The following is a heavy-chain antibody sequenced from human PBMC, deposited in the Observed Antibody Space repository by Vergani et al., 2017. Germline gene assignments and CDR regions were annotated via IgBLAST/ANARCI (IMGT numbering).Heavy chain of an antibody. J-gene: IGHJ3*02. D-gene: IGHD3-9*01. Sequence: EVQLVQSGAEVKKPGESLRISCKGSGYSFTSYWISWVRQMPGKGLEWMGRIDPSDSYTNYSPSFQGHVTISADKSISTAYLQWSSLKGSDTAMYYCATLRYFDWLSTNYDAFDIWGQGTMVTVSS. CDR3: ATLRYFDWLSTNYDAFDI. CDR2: IDPSDSYT. V-gene: IGHV5-10-1*03. CDR1: GYSFTSYW.